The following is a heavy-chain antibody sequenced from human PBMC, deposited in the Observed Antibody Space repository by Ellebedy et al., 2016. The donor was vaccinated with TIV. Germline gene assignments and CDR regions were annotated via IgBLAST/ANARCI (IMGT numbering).Heavy chain of an antibody. J-gene: IGHJ4*02. D-gene: IGHD2-15*01. CDR1: GGSISISSHY. CDR3: ARLTDSYYFDY. V-gene: IGHV4-39*01. CDR2: IHYTGNT. Sequence: SETLSLXCTVSGGSISISSHYWGWVRQSPGKGLEWIGSIHYTGNTYYSPSLRSRVTISVDTSNNQFSLKVSSVTAADTAVYFCARLTDSYYFDYWGQGTLVTVSS.